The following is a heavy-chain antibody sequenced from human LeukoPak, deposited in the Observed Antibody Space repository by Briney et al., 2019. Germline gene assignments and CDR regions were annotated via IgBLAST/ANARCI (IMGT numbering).Heavy chain of an antibody. CDR3: ARHGEPYYDFWSGYSYYYYMDV. CDR1: GYTFTGYY. J-gene: IGHJ6*03. Sequence: ASVKVSCKASGYTFTGYYMHWVRQAPGQGLEWMEWINPNSGGTNYAQKFQGRVTMTRDTSISTAYMELSRLRSDDTAVYYCARHGEPYYDFWSGYSYYYYMDVWGKGTTVTVSS. CDR2: INPNSGGT. D-gene: IGHD3-3*01. V-gene: IGHV1-2*02.